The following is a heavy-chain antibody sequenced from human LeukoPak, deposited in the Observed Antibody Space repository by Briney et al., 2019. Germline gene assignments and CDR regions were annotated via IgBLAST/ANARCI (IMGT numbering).Heavy chain of an antibody. CDR2: INHSGST. CDR1: GGSFSGYY. J-gene: IGHJ6*02. D-gene: IGHD5-12*01. Sequence: SETLSLTCAVYGGSFSGYYWSWIRQPPGKGLEWIGGINHSGSTNYNPSLKSRVTISVDTSKNQFSPKLSSVTAADTAVYYCARDRRYSGYDRYYYYYGMDVWGQGTTVTVSS. CDR3: ARDRRYSGYDRYYYYYGMDV. V-gene: IGHV4-34*01.